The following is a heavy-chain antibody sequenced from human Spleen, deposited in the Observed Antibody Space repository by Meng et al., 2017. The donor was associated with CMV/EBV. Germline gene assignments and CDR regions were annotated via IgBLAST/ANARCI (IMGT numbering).Heavy chain of an antibody. V-gene: IGHV1-18*01. CDR2: ISAYNANT. J-gene: IGHJ4*02. Sequence: KASGYTFTNDGISWVRQAPGQGLEWMGGISAYNANTNYAQKLQSRVTMTTDTSTSTAYMELRSLRSDDTAIYFCARDRATRAYYFDYWGQGTLVTVSS. CDR1: GYTFTNDG. CDR3: ARDRATRAYYFDY.